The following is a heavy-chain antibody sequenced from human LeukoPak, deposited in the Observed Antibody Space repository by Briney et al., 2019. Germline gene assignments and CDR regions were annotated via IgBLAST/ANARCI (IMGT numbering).Heavy chain of an antibody. V-gene: IGHV5-51*01. CDR3: ARLGYSYGSIDY. CDR2: IYPGDSDT. CDR1: GYSFTSYW. Sequence: GESLQISCKASGYSFTSYWIGWVRQMPAKGLEWMGIIYPGDSDTRYSPSFHGQVTISADKSISTAYLQWSSLKASDTAMYYGARLGYSYGSIDYWGEGTLVTVSS. D-gene: IGHD5-18*01. J-gene: IGHJ4*02.